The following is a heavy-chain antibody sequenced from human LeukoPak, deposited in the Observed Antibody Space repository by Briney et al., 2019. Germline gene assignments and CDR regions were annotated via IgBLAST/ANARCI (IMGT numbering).Heavy chain of an antibody. CDR2: ISTSGST. CDR1: GVSISSYY. J-gene: IGHJ6*03. CDR3: ARAPHCSGTSCYGGGHHMDV. Sequence: SETLSLTCTVSGVSISSYYWSWIRQPAGRGLEWIGRISTSGSTNYNPSLKSRVTMSVDTSKNQFSLKLSSVTAADTGVYYCARAPHCSGTSCYGGGHHMDVWGKGTTVIVS. V-gene: IGHV4-4*07. D-gene: IGHD2-2*01.